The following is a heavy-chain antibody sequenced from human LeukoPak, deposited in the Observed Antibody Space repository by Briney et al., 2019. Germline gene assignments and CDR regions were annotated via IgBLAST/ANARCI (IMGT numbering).Heavy chain of an antibody. Sequence: GASVKVSCKASGYTSSGYYMHWVRQAPGQGLEWMGWINPNSGRTNYAQKFQGRVTMTRDTSISTAYMELSRLISDDTAVYYCARLGYSSGSDNWGQGTLVTVSS. D-gene: IGHD6-19*01. V-gene: IGHV1-2*02. J-gene: IGHJ4*02. CDR2: INPNSGRT. CDR1: GYTSSGYY. CDR3: ARLGYSSGSDN.